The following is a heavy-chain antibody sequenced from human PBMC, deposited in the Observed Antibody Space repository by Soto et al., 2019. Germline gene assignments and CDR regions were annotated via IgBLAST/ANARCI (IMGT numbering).Heavy chain of an antibody. CDR1: GYSFTSYW. CDR3: ARHGVWSNYYGMDV. CDR2: IYPGDSDT. J-gene: IGHJ6*02. Sequence: PGESLKISCKGSGYSFTSYWLGWVRQMPGKGLEWMGSIYPGDSDTRYSPSFQGQVTISADKSISTTYLQWSSLKASDIAMYYCARHGVWSNYYGMDVWGQGTTDTVSS. D-gene: IGHD2-21*01. V-gene: IGHV5-51*01.